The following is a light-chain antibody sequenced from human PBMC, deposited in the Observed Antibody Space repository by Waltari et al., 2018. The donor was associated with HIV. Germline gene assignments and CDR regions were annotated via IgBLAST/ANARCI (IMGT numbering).Light chain of an antibody. V-gene: IGLV2-23*02. J-gene: IGLJ1*01. CDR1: SSDVGSYSL. CDR2: EVT. Sequence: QSALTQPASVSGSPGQSITISCTGTSSDVGSYSLVSWYQQHPGKAPKLIIYEVTKRPSGISDRFSGSKSGNTASLTISGLQAEDEADYYCCSYAGSTTYVFGTGRKVTVL. CDR3: CSYAGSTTYV.